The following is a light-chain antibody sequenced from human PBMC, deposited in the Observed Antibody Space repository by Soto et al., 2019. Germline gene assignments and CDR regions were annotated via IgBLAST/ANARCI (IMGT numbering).Light chain of an antibody. CDR2: LNSDGSH. CDR3: QTWGSGIVV. J-gene: IGLJ2*01. V-gene: IGLV4-69*01. Sequence: QSVLIQSPSASASLGASVKLTCTLSSGHSNYAIAWHQQQSEKGPRYLMKLNSDGSHSKGDGIPDRFSGSSSGAERYLTISSLQSEDEADYYCQTWGSGIVVFGGGTKRPS. CDR1: SGHSNYA.